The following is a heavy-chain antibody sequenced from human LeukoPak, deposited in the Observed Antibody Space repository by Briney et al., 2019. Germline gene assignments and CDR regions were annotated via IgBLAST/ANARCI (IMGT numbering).Heavy chain of an antibody. CDR2: ISYSGST. Sequence: SETLSLTCTVSGGSISGYYWSWIRQPPGKGLEWVGYISYSGSTNYNPSLKSRVTISVDTSKNQFSLQLNSVTPEDTAVYYCARVDRAISTTGTLADWGQGTLVTVSS. CDR1: GGSISGYY. D-gene: IGHD6-13*01. J-gene: IGHJ4*02. V-gene: IGHV4-59*12. CDR3: ARVDRAISTTGTLAD.